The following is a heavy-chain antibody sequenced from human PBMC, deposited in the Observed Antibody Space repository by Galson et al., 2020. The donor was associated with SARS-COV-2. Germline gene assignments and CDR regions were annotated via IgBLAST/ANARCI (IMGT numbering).Heavy chain of an antibody. D-gene: IGHD4-17*01. V-gene: IGHV3-23*01. CDR3: AKSPSLRWPQD. CDR1: AFTLSSYA. CDR2: ISGSGGST. Sequence: GGSLRLSCAASAFTLSSYAMSCVRQAPGKGLECVSAISGSGGSTYYADSVKGRFTISRDNSKNTLYLQMNSLRAEDTAVYYCAKSPSLRWPQDWGQGTLVTVSS. J-gene: IGHJ4*02.